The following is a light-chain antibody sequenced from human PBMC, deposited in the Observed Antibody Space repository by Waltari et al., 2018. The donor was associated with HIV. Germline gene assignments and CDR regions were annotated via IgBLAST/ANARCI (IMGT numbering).Light chain of an antibody. CDR1: STDVGAYNY. Sequence: QSALTQPPSVSESPGQSVTISCTGTSTDVGAYNYVSWYQQHPGKAPRLVIYEVSERPSGVPDRFLCSKFGNTASLTVSGLQAEDEADYYCSSYAGNNILVFGGGTTLTVL. V-gene: IGLV2-8*01. CDR3: SSYAGNNILV. CDR2: EVS. J-gene: IGLJ3*02.